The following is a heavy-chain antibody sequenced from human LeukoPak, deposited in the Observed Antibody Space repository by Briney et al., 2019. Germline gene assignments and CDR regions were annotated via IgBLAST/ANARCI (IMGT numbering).Heavy chain of an antibody. CDR2: INPNSGGT. Sequence: ASVKVSCKASGYTFPGYYMHRVRQAPGQGPEWMGWINPNSGGTNYAQKFQGRVTMTRDTSISTAYMELSRLRSDDTAVYYCARDIGDYDFWSGYLSWFDPWSQGTLVTVSS. J-gene: IGHJ5*02. V-gene: IGHV1-2*02. CDR3: ARDIGDYDFWSGYLSWFDP. D-gene: IGHD3-3*01. CDR1: GYTFPGYY.